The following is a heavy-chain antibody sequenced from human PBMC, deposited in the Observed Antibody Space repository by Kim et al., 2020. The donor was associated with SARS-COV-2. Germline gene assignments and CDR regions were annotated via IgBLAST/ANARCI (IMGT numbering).Heavy chain of an antibody. CDR2: VYSSGSA. CDR1: GGSISSSNYY. J-gene: IGHJ4*03. CDR3: ARLGYCSGGRCYHDY. D-gene: IGHD2-15*01. Sequence: SETLSLTCTVSGGSISSSNYYWGWIRQPPGRGLEWIGSVYSSGSAHYNSPLKSRVIISVDTSKNHFSLKLSSVTAADTAVYYCARLGYCSGGRCYHDYWG. V-gene: IGHV4-39*02.